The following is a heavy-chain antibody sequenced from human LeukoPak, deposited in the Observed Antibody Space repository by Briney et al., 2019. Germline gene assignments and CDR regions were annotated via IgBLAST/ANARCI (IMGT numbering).Heavy chain of an antibody. CDR2: INPNTGGT. D-gene: IGHD1-1*01. CDR3: ARHTTGTPGDWSVAFDI. V-gene: IGHV1-2*02. Sequence: ASVKVSCKASGYTFTGYSIHWVRQAPGHGLEWMGWINPNTGGTNYAQKFQGRVTMTRDTSISTAYMELSRLRSDDTAVYYCARHTTGTPGDWSVAFDIWGQGTMVTVSS. CDR1: GYTFTGYS. J-gene: IGHJ3*02.